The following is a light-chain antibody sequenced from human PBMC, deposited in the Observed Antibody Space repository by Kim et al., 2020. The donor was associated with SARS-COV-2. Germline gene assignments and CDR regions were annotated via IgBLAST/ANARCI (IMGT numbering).Light chain of an antibody. J-gene: IGLJ2*01. Sequence: SSELTQDPAVDVDSRQTVRIKGQGDNLRNYDATWYQHKPGQAPVLAIYGRNSRPSGIPDRFSGSTSGNTASLTITGAQAEDEADYYCNSRDNSAKVIFGGGTQLTVL. CDR1: NLRNYD. CDR2: GRN. V-gene: IGLV3-19*01. CDR3: NSRDNSAKVI.